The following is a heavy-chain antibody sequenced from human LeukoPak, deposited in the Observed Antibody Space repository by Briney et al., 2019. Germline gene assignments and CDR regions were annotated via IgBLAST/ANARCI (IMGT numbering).Heavy chain of an antibody. CDR3: ARSSGYYYYDAFDI. Sequence: GGSLRLSCAASGFTFSSYAMSWVRQAPGKGLEWVSAISGSGGSTYYADSVKGRFTISRDNAKNSLYLQMNSLRAEDTALYHCARSSGYYYYDAFDIWGQGTMVTVSS. J-gene: IGHJ3*02. V-gene: IGHV3-23*01. CDR2: ISGSGGST. D-gene: IGHD3-22*01. CDR1: GFTFSSYA.